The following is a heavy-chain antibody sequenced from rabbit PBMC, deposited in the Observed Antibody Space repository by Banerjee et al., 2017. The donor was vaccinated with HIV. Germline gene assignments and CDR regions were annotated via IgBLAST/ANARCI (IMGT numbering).Heavy chain of an antibody. Sequence: QEQLVESGGDLVKPEGSLTLTCTASGFSFNNRYVMCWVRQAPGKGLEWIACINTISGDTVYATWAKGRFTISKASWTTVTLQMTSLTAADTASYFCARVSFGYYTYINLWGPGTLVTVS. CDR2: INTISGDT. CDR3: ARVSFGYYTYINL. J-gene: IGHJ4*01. V-gene: IGHV1S45*01. CDR1: GFSFNNRYV. D-gene: IGHD4-1*01.